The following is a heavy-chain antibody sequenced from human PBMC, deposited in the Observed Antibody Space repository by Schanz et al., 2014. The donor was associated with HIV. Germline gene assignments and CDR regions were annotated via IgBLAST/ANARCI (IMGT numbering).Heavy chain of an antibody. J-gene: IGHJ6*02. CDR1: GFTFSSYG. CDR3: VRAGGELGGYYYGMDV. Sequence: VQLVESGGGVVQPGRSLRLSCAASGFTFSSYGMHWVRQAPGKGLEWVAVISYDGSNKYYADSVKGRFTISRDNSKNTLYLQMNSLRAEDTAVYYCVRAGGELGGYYYGMDVWGQGTTVSVSS. CDR2: ISYDGSNK. V-gene: IGHV3-30*03. D-gene: IGHD3-16*01.